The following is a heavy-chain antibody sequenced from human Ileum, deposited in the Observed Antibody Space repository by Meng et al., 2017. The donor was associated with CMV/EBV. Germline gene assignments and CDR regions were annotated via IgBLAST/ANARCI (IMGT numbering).Heavy chain of an antibody. D-gene: IGHD3-3*01. Sequence: GESLKISCAVSGFTFSSYAMYWVRQAPGKGLEWEAVISYDGSNKYNVDSVKGRFIISRDNSKNTLYLQMNSLRAVHTAVYYCARDGGPAAPWSGYYIKETLGDYWGQGTLVTVSS. V-gene: IGHV3-30-3*01. J-gene: IGHJ4*02. CDR3: ARDGGPAAPWSGYYIKETLGDY. CDR2: ISYDGSNK. CDR1: GFTFSSYA.